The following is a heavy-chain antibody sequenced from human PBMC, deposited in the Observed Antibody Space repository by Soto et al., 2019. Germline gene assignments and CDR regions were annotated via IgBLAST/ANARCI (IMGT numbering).Heavy chain of an antibody. CDR2: IYYTGSS. CDR1: GGSINKYY. Sequence: QVQLQESGPGLVKPSETLSLTCTVSGGSINKYYWSWIRQFPGEGLEWIGYIYYTGSSNYNPSLKSRATISVGTSKNHFSLKLRSVTAADTAGYYCARRCAGDCYSSEAFAYWGQGALVIVSS. CDR3: ARRCAGDCYSSEAFAY. D-gene: IGHD2-21*01. V-gene: IGHV4-59*01. J-gene: IGHJ4*02.